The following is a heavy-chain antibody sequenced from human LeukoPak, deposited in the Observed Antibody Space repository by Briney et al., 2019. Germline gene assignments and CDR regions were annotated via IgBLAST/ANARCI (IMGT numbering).Heavy chain of an antibody. CDR3: ATDTATEARHI. CDR1: GFTFSNAW. CDR2: IKSKTDGGTT. V-gene: IGHV3-15*01. J-gene: IGHJ3*02. D-gene: IGHD2-21*02. Sequence: PGGSLRLSCAASGFTFSNAWMSWVRQAPGKGLEWVGRIKSKTDGGTTDYAAPVKGRFTISRDDSKNTLYLQMNSLKADDTAVYYCATDTATEARHIWGQGTTVTVSS.